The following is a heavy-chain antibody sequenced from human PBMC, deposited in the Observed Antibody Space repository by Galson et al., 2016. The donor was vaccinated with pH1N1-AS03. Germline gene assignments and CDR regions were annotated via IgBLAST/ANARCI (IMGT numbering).Heavy chain of an antibody. CDR3: AKEATVPL. CDR2: IHSGGRT. J-gene: IGHJ1*01. CDR1: GDSITEGPYY. Sequence: TLSLTCNVSGDSITEGPYYWNWVRQPAGKGLEWLGRIHSGGRTNYSPSLKSRVTISIDTSKNQFSLSLNSVTAADTAVYDCAKEATVPLWGQGTLVTVSS. V-gene: IGHV4-61*02.